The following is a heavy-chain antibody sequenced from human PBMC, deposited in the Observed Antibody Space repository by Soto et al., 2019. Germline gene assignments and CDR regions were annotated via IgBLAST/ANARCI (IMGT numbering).Heavy chain of an antibody. Sequence: GASVKVSCKASGYTFTSYGISWVRQAPGQGLEWMGWISAYNGNTNYAQKLQGRVTMTTDTSTSTAYMELRSLTSDDTAVYYCARGVGVRSSSSLVVDWGQGTLVTVSS. D-gene: IGHD6-6*01. CDR1: GYTFTSYG. J-gene: IGHJ4*02. V-gene: IGHV1-18*01. CDR2: ISAYNGNT. CDR3: ARGVGVRSSSSLVVD.